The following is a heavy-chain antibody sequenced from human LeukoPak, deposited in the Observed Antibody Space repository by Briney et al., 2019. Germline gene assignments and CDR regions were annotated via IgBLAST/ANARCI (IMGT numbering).Heavy chain of an antibody. D-gene: IGHD4/OR15-4a*01. Sequence: GRSLRLSCAASGFTFSSYGMHWVRQAPGKGLEWVAVISYDGSNKYYADSVKGRFTISRDNSKNTLYLQMNSLRAEDTAVYYCARRYGDWLDPWGPGTLVTVSS. CDR3: ARRYGDWLDP. V-gene: IGHV3-30*03. CDR2: ISYDGSNK. J-gene: IGHJ5*02. CDR1: GFTFSSYG.